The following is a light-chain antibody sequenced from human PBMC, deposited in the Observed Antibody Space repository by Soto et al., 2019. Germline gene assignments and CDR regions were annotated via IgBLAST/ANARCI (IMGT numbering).Light chain of an antibody. Sequence: QSALTQPRSVSGSPGQSVTISCTGTSSDVGGYNYVSWYQQHPGKAPNLMIYDVSKRPSGVPDRFSGSKSGNTASLTISGLQAEDEADYYCCSYAGSYTFYVFVTGTKLTVL. CDR2: DVS. CDR1: SSDVGGYNY. J-gene: IGLJ1*01. CDR3: CSYAGSYTFYV. V-gene: IGLV2-11*01.